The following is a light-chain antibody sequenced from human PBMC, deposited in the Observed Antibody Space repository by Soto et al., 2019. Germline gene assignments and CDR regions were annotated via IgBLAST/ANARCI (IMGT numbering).Light chain of an antibody. V-gene: IGKV3-20*01. CDR3: QQYGSSPLT. CDR1: QSVSSSY. J-gene: IGKJ4*01. Sequence: EIVLTQSPGTLSLSPGERATLSCRASQSVSSSYLAWYQQKPGQAPRLLIFGASNRANGIPDRFSGSGSGTDFTLTISRLEPDDFAVFYCQQYGSSPLTFGGGTKVEIK. CDR2: GAS.